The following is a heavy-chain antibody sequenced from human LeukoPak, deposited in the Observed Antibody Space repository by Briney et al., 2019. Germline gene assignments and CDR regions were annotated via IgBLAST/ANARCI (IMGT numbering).Heavy chain of an antibody. CDR2: ISNSSSHI. CDR1: GFTFSTYG. V-gene: IGHV3-21*01. Sequence: GGSLRLSCAASGFTFSTYGMNWVRQAPRKGLEWVSSISNSSSHIYYADSVKGRFTISRDNAKNSLYLQMNSLRAEDTAVYYCARAYCSSISCYYYFDFWGQGTLVTVSS. D-gene: IGHD2-2*01. CDR3: ARAYCSSISCYYYFDF. J-gene: IGHJ4*02.